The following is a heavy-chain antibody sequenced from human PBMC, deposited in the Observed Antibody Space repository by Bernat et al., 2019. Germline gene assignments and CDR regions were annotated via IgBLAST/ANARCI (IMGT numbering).Heavy chain of an antibody. CDR2: ISGSGGST. CDR3: EKSSRTVSISSSWYYYYGMDV. CDR1: GSAFSSYA. V-gene: IGHV3-23*01. D-gene: IGHD6-13*01. J-gene: IGHJ6*04. Sequence: GGGWGEPGGSLGRACAASGSAFSSYAMGWVRQAPGRGLEWVSAISGSGGSTYYADSVTGRFTISRDNPKNTLYRPMNSLRAEDTAVYYCEKSSRTVSISSSWYYYYGMDVWGKGTTVTGAS.